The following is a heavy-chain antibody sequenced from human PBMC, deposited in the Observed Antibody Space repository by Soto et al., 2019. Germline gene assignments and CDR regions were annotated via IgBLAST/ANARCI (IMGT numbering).Heavy chain of an antibody. CDR2: IYYSGST. Sequence: QVQLQESGPGLVKPSETLSLTCTVSGGSISSYYWSWIRQSPGKGLEWIGYIYYSGSTKYNPSLKSRVTISVDTAKNQFSLKLSSVTAADTAVYYCARGRGDTGMAWYYWGQGTLVTVSS. CDR1: GGSISSYY. V-gene: IGHV4-59*01. CDR3: ARGRGDTGMAWYY. J-gene: IGHJ4*02. D-gene: IGHD5-18*01.